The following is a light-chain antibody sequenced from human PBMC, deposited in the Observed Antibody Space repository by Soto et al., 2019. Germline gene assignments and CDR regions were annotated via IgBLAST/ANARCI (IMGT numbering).Light chain of an antibody. CDR3: CSYAGSSTLV. CDR1: SNDVGSYNL. V-gene: IGLV2-23*01. Sequence: QSALTQPASMSGSPGQSVTISCTGTSNDVGSYNLVSWYQQHPGKAPKLMIYEASKRPSGVSNRFSGSKSGNTASLTISGLQAEDEADYYCCSYAGSSTLVFGGGTKLTVL. J-gene: IGLJ3*02. CDR2: EAS.